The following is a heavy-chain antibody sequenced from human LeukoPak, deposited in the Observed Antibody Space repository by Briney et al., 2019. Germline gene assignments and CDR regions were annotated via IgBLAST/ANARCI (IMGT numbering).Heavy chain of an antibody. D-gene: IGHD2-15*01. CDR2: CDHTGDT. CDR1: GGSVRSEY. J-gene: IGHJ5*02. V-gene: IGHV4-59*08. CDR3: ARHRSFSGTWFGFDP. Sequence: SETLSLTCTVSGGSVRSEYGRWIRQSPEKGLEWVVYCDHTGDTFYNPSLESRATISVDTSKNQFSLRLTSVTASDTAIYYCARHRSFSGTWFGFDPWGQGTLVTVSP.